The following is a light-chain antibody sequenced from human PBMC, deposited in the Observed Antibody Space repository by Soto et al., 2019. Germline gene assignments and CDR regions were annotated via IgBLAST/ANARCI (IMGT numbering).Light chain of an antibody. CDR2: DVS. CDR1: QSINTW. J-gene: IGKJ1*01. Sequence: DIPMTQSPSTVSASVGDRITITCRASQSINTWLAWYRQRPGGAPQLLIYDVSTLAMGVPSRFSGSGSGTDFTLSISSQQPDDFATFYCQQYQTYSRTFGQGTKVEVK. V-gene: IGKV1-5*01. CDR3: QQYQTYSRT.